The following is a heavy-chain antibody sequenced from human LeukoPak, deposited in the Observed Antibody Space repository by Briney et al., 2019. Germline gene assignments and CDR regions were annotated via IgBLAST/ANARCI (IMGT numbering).Heavy chain of an antibody. CDR1: GFTFSGYG. CDR3: AKDVGGLALFEY. V-gene: IGHV3-23*01. CDR2: INDNGRNT. J-gene: IGHJ4*02. D-gene: IGHD2-15*01. Sequence: GGSLSLSCAASGFTFSGYGMSWVRQAPGKGLEWVATINDNGRNTHYADSVMGRFTISRDNSKNTQSLQMSSLRVEDTAVYYCAKDVGGLALFEYWGPGTLVTVSS.